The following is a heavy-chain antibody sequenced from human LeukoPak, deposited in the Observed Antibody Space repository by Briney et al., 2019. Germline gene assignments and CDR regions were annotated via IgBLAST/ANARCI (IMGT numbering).Heavy chain of an antibody. CDR3: ASILGGATTDFDY. D-gene: IGHD1-26*01. J-gene: IGHJ4*02. V-gene: IGHV3-30*04. Sequence: GRSLRLSCAASGFNFSSYAMHWVRQAPGKGLEWVAVISYDGSNKYYADSVKGRFTISRDNFKNTLYLQMNGLRVEDKAVYYCASILGGATTDFDYWGQGTLVTVSS. CDR1: GFNFSSYA. CDR2: ISYDGSNK.